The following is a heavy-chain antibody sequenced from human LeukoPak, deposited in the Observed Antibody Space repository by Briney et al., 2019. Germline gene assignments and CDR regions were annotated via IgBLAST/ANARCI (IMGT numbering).Heavy chain of an antibody. D-gene: IGHD3-22*01. V-gene: IGHV3-15*01. J-gene: IGHJ4*02. Sequence: GGSLRLSCAASGFTFSNAWMSWVRQAPGKGLEWVGRIKSKTDGGTTDYAAPVKGRFTISRDDSKNTLYLQMNSLKTEDTAVYYCTTDRANYYDSSGYPTPDYWGQGTLVTVSS. CDR1: GFTFSNAW. CDR3: TTDRANYYDSSGYPTPDY. CDR2: IKSKTDGGTT.